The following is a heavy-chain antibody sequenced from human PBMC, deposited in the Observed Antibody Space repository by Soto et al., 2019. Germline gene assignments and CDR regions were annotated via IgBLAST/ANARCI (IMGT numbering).Heavy chain of an antibody. CDR2: IYYSGST. CDR3: ARDPTIGIVATDYYYYYGMDV. Sequence: PSETLSLTCTVSGGSISSYYWSWIRQPPGKGLEWIGYIYYSGSTNYNPSLKSRVTISVDTSKNQFSLKLSSVTAADTAVYYCARDPTIGIVATDYYYYYGMDVWGQGTTVT. J-gene: IGHJ6*02. V-gene: IGHV4-59*01. D-gene: IGHD5-12*01. CDR1: GGSISSYY.